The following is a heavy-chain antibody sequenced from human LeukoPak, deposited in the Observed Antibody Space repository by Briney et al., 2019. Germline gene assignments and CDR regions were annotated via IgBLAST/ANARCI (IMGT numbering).Heavy chain of an antibody. CDR2: ISAYNGNT. V-gene: IGHV1-18*01. CDR1: GYTFSNYG. D-gene: IGHD5-12*01. Sequence: ASVTVSCKASGYTFSNYGFSWVRQAPGQGLEWMGWISAYNGNTNYAQKLQGRVTMTTDTSTTTAYMELSSLRSEDTAVYYCARGPRGGGYELLYYYYGMDVWGQGTTVTVSS. CDR3: ARGPRGGGYELLYYYYGMDV. J-gene: IGHJ6*02.